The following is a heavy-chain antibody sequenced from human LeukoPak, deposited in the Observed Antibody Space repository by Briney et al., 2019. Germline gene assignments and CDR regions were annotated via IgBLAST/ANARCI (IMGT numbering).Heavy chain of an antibody. CDR1: GYTFTSYY. Sequence: ASVKVSCKASGYTFTSYYMHWVRQAPGQGLEWMGIINPSGGSTSYAQKFQGRVTMTTDTSTSTAYMELRSLRSEDTAVYYCARTYGSGVTGDYWGQGTLVTVSS. CDR3: ARTYGSGVTGDY. J-gene: IGHJ4*02. D-gene: IGHD3-10*01. V-gene: IGHV1-46*01. CDR2: INPSGGST.